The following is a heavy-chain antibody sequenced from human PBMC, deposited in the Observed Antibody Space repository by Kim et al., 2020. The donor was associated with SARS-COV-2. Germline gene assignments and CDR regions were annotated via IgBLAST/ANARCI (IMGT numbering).Heavy chain of an antibody. V-gene: IGHV3-48*03. J-gene: IGHJ6*02. Sequence: GGSLRLSCAASGFTFRSYEMNWVRQAPGKGLEWVSYISSSGSTIYYADSVKGRFTISRDNAKNSLYLQMNSLRAEDTALYYCGSIRYADDYGLDVWGQGTTVTVSS. CDR2: ISSSGSTI. CDR1: GFTFRSYE. CDR3: GSIRYADDYGLDV. D-gene: IGHD2-2*01.